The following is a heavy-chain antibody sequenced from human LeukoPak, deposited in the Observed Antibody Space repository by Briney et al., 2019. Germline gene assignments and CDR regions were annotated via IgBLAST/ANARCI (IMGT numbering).Heavy chain of an antibody. D-gene: IGHD6-13*01. CDR1: GYTLTELS. J-gene: IGHJ4*02. Sequence: ASVKVSCTVSGYTLTELSIHWVRQAPGKGLEWMGGFDPEDGEQIYAQKFQGRVTMTEDTSTDTAYMELSSLRAEDTAVYYCATAGGRSSSWLFDYWGQGTLVTVSS. V-gene: IGHV1-24*01. CDR2: FDPEDGEQ. CDR3: ATAGGRSSSWLFDY.